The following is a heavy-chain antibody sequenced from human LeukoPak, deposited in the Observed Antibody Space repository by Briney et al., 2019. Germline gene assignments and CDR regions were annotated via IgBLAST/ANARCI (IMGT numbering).Heavy chain of an antibody. CDR1: GGSVSSSNW. J-gene: IGHJ4*02. V-gene: IGHV4-4*02. Sequence: SGTLSLTCAVSGGSVSSSNWWTWVRQPPGKGLEWIGEIYHSGSTKYNPSLKSRVTISVDKSKNQFSLKLTSVTAADTAVYYCARVARHFDLPYWGQGTLVTVSS. CDR3: ARVARHFDLPY. CDR2: IYHSGST. D-gene: IGHD3-9*01.